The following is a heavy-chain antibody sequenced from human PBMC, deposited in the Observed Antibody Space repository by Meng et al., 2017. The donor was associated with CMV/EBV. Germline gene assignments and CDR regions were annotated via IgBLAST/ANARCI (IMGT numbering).Heavy chain of an antibody. CDR2: IYSGGTS. J-gene: IGHJ4*02. CDR3: ATGLGEDGDYTGDF. V-gene: IGHV3-53*01. Sequence: GESLKISCVVSGLTVSSTYMSWVRQAPGKGLEWVSVIYSGGTSYHADSVKGRFTISRDNSKNTVSLQMNSLRAEDTAVYYCATGLGEDGDYTGDFWGQGTLVTVSS. CDR1: GLTVSSTY. D-gene: IGHD4-17*01.